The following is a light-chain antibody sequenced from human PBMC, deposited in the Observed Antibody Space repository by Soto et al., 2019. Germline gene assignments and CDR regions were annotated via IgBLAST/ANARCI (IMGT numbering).Light chain of an antibody. CDR2: DAS. J-gene: IGKJ2*01. V-gene: IGKV1-5*01. CDR1: QSISIW. CDR3: QQYNSFCPLT. Sequence: DIQMTQSPSTLSASVGDRVTITCRASQSISIWLAWYHRQPGKAHNLLIYDASSVQSGVASRFSDSGSGTEFTLTISGLQHYNFTTYYCQQYNSFCPLTFRQGTTVEIK.